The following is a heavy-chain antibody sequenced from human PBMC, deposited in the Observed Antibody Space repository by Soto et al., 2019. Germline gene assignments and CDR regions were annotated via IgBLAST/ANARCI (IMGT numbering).Heavy chain of an antibody. CDR3: AKEGTSGLYYFDY. V-gene: IGHV3-23*01. D-gene: IGHD6-19*01. CDR1: GFTFSDHY. J-gene: IGHJ4*02. CDR2: ISGSGDSP. Sequence: GSLRLSCAASGFTFSDHYMDWVRQAPGKGLEWVSIISGSGDSPYYADSVKGRFTISRDNSRNTLYLQMNSLRAGDSAKYYCAKEGTSGLYYFDYWGPGTLVTVSS.